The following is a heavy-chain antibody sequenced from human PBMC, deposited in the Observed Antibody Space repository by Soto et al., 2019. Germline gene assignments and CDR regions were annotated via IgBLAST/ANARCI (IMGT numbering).Heavy chain of an antibody. CDR1: GFTFSSYA. Sequence: EVQLLESGGGLVQPGGSLRLSCAASGFTFSSYAMSWVRQAPGKGLEWVSAISGSGGSTYYADSVKGRFTISRDNSKNTLYLQMNSLRAEDTAVYYYAKDRPYYYGSGSYSSDAFDIWGQGTMVTVSS. J-gene: IGHJ3*02. CDR3: AKDRPYYYGSGSYSSDAFDI. CDR2: ISGSGGST. D-gene: IGHD3-10*01. V-gene: IGHV3-23*01.